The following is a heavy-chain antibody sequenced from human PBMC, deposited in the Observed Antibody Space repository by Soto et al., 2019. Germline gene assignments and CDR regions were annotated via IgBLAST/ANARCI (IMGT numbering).Heavy chain of an antibody. J-gene: IGHJ3*02. V-gene: IGHV4-39*01. Sequence: QLQLQESGPGLVKPSETLSLTCTVSGGSISSGNYYWGWIRQPPGKGLEWIGSIYYGRSTYYNPSFKSRVTISDDTSKNHVSLKLRTVPAADTAVYFGARHADSGTPPYAFDIWGQGTMVPVSS. CDR1: GGSISSGNYY. CDR3: ARHADSGTPPYAFDI. CDR2: IYYGRST. D-gene: IGHD1-26*01.